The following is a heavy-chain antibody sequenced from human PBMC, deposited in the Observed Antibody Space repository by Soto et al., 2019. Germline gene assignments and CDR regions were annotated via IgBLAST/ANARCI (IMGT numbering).Heavy chain of an antibody. Sequence: QVQLVQSGAEVKKPGASVKVSCKASGYTFTSYGISWVRQAPGQGLEWMGWISTYNGNTNYARKLQDRLTMTTDTATSAAYMELRSLRSDDTAVYYCARDGQTTMVRGVRGGSYNYYGMDVWGQGTTVTVSS. CDR3: ARDGQTTMVRGVRGGSYNYYGMDV. J-gene: IGHJ6*02. V-gene: IGHV1-18*04. CDR2: ISTYNGNT. D-gene: IGHD3-10*01. CDR1: GYTFTSYG.